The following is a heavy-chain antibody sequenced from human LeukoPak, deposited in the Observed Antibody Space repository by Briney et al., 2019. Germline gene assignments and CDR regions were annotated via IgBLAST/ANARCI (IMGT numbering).Heavy chain of an antibody. J-gene: IGHJ1*01. CDR1: GGSISNYY. CDR3: ARSAEYLAMGSTEYFQH. V-gene: IGHV4-59*01. D-gene: IGHD1-26*01. CDR2: VYYSGST. Sequence: PSETLSLTCTVSGGSISNYYWSWIRQPPGKGLEWIGYVYYSGSTNYYPSLKSRVTISVDTSKKQLSLKLSSVTAADTAVYYCARSAEYLAMGSTEYFQHWGQGTLVTVSS.